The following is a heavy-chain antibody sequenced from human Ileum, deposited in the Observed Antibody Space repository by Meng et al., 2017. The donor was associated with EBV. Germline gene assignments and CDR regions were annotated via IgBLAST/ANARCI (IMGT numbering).Heavy chain of an antibody. CDR2: FYFGGST. D-gene: IGHD6-19*01. V-gene: IGHV4-39*07. Sequence: QLQPQGSGPGLVKPSETLPLTCTVSGDSLSSSRYYWDWIRQTPGKGLEWIGNFYFGGSTYYNPSLRSRVTISGDTSKIQFSLKLTSVTAADTAIYYCAREDSSGWFRVDYWGPGSLVTVSS. CDR1: GDSLSSSRYY. J-gene: IGHJ4*02. CDR3: AREDSSGWFRVDY.